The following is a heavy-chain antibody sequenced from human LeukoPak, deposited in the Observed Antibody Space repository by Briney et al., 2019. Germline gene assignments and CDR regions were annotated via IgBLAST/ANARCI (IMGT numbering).Heavy chain of an antibody. V-gene: IGHV3-48*01. CDR3: ARDKPYSGSSYDFDF. Sequence: GGSLRLSCAASGFTFSTYNMNWVRQAPGKGLEWVSSISSSSDTIYYADSVKGRFTISRDNAKNSLNLQMSSLRAEDTAVYCCARDKPYSGSSYDFDFWGQGTLVTVSS. J-gene: IGHJ4*02. CDR2: ISSSSDTI. D-gene: IGHD1-26*01. CDR1: GFTFSTYN.